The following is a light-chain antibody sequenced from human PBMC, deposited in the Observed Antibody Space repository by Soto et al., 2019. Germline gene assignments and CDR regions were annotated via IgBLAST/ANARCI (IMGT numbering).Light chain of an antibody. V-gene: IGKV3-20*01. CDR1: QSVSSSN. CDR3: QQYGSSPPLT. Sequence: EIVLTQSPGTLSLSPGERATLSYRASQSVSSSNLAWYQQKPGQAPRLLIYGASRRATGIPDRFSSSGSGTDFTLTISRLEPEDFAVYFCQQYGSSPPLTFGGGTKVEIK. J-gene: IGKJ4*01. CDR2: GAS.